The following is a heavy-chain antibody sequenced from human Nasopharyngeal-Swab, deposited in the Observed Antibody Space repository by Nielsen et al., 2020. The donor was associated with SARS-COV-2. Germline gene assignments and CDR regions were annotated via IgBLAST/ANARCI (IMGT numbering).Heavy chain of an antibody. CDR3: ARGLIAAAGIFDY. Sequence: ESLKISRKGSGYSFTSYWIGRVRQMPGKGVELMGIIYPGDSDTRYSPSFQGQVTISADKSISTAYLQWSSLKASDAAMYYCARGLIAAAGIFDYWGQGTLVTVSS. CDR2: IYPGDSDT. D-gene: IGHD6-13*01. CDR1: GYSFTSYW. J-gene: IGHJ4*02. V-gene: IGHV5-51*01.